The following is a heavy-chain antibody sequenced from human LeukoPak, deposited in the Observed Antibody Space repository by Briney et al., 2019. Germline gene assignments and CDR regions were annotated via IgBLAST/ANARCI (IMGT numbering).Heavy chain of an antibody. D-gene: IGHD6-13*01. J-gene: IGHJ4*02. V-gene: IGHV4-31*03. CDR2: IYYSGST. CDR3: ARASGGIGSSWHIDY. CDR1: GGSISSGGYY. Sequence: TLSLTCTVSGGSISSGGYYWSWIRQHPGKGLEWIGYIYYSGSTYYNPSLKSRVTISVDTSKNQFSLKLSSVTAADTAVYYCARASGGIGSSWHIDYWGQGTLVTVSS.